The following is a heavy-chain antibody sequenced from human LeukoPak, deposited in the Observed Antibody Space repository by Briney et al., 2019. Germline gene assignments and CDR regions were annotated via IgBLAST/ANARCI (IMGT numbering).Heavy chain of an antibody. V-gene: IGHV1-18*01. D-gene: IGHD6-13*01. J-gene: IGHJ4*02. CDR3: ARSIAAAGPYFDY. CDR1: GYTFTSYG. Sequence: ASVKVSCKASGYTFTSYGIRWVRQAPGQGLEWMGWISAYNGNTNYAQKLQGRVTKTTDTSTSTAYMELRSLRSDDTAGYYCARSIAAAGPYFDYWGQGTLVTVSS. CDR2: ISAYNGNT.